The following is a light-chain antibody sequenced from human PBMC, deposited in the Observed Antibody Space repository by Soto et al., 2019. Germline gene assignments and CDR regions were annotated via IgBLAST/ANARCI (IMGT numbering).Light chain of an antibody. Sequence: AIQMIQSPSSLSASVGDRVTITCRASQAIRNDLGWYQQKPGKAPKLLMSAASSLQSGVPSRFSRSGSGTDFTLTISSLQPEDSATYYCLQDYNLPYTFGQGTKLEI. CDR3: LQDYNLPYT. J-gene: IGKJ2*01. CDR2: AAS. V-gene: IGKV1-6*01. CDR1: QAIRND.